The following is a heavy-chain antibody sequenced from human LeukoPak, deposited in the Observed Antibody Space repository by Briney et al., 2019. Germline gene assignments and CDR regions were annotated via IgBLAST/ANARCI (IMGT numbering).Heavy chain of an antibody. CDR3: TRDRAVRGVPFDY. V-gene: IGHV3-49*03. J-gene: IGHJ4*02. D-gene: IGHD3-10*01. Sequence: PGRSLRLSCTASGFTFGDHAMSWFSQAPGKGLEWVGFIRSKAYGGTTEYAASVKGRFTISRDDSKSIAYLQMNSLKTEDTAVYYCTRDRAVRGVPFDYWGQGTLVTVSS. CDR2: IRSKAYGGTT. CDR1: GFTFGDHA.